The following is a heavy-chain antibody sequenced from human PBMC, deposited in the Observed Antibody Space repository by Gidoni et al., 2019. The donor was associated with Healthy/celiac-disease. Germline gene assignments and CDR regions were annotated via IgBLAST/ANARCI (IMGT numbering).Heavy chain of an antibody. CDR1: GGTFSSYA. D-gene: IGHD2-15*01. CDR2: IIPIFGPA. Sequence: QVQLVQSGAEVKKPGYSVTVACKASGGTFSSYAISWVRQAPGQGLAWMGGIIPIFGPANYAQKFQGRVTITSDESTSTAYMGLSSLRSEDTSVYYCARINVERAAQDCCDWGQGTLVTVSS. CDR3: ARINVERAAQDCCD. J-gene: IGHJ4*02. V-gene: IGHV1-69*01.